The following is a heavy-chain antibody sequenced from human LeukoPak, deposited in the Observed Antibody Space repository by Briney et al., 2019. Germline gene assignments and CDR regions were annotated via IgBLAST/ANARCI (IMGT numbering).Heavy chain of an antibody. V-gene: IGHV1-18*01. Sequence: ASVKVSCKASGGSFSSYAISWVRQAPGQGLEWMGWINAYNGNTNYAQKLQGRVTMTTDTSTSTAYMELRSLRSDDTAVYYCARDVRGYSGLLYYMDVWGKGTTVTVSS. D-gene: IGHD5-12*01. CDR2: INAYNGNT. CDR3: ARDVRGYSGLLYYMDV. CDR1: GGSFSSYA. J-gene: IGHJ6*03.